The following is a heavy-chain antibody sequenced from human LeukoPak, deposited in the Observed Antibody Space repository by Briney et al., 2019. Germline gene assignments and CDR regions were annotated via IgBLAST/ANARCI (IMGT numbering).Heavy chain of an antibody. CDR2: IKSKTDGGTT. CDR3: TTDPYYYDSSGYFPQYFQH. Sequence: GGSLRLSCAASGFTFSNYAMTWVRQAPGKGLEWVGRIKSKTDGGTTDYAAPVKGRFTISRDDSKNTLYLQMNSLKTEDTAVYYCTTDPYYYDSSGYFPQYFQHWGQGTLVTVSS. V-gene: IGHV3-15*01. J-gene: IGHJ1*01. D-gene: IGHD3-22*01. CDR1: GFTFSNYA.